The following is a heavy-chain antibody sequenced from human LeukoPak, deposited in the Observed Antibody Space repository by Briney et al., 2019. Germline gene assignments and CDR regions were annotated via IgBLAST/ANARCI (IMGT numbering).Heavy chain of an antibody. D-gene: IGHD3-22*01. V-gene: IGHV4-59*01. J-gene: IGHJ4*02. CDR1: GGPISSYY. CDR3: ARDIYDSSGYYMDY. Sequence: PSETLSLTCTVSGGPISSYYWSWIRQPPGKGLEWIGYIHYSGSTNYNPSLKSRVIISVDTSKNQFSLKLNSVTAADTAVYYCARDIYDSSGYYMDYWGQGTLVTVSS. CDR2: IHYSGST.